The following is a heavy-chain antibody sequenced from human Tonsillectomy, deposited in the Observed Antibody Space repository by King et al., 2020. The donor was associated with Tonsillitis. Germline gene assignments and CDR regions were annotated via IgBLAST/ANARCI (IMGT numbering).Heavy chain of an antibody. V-gene: IGHV1-2*02. D-gene: IGHD6-13*01. Sequence: QLVQSGAEVKKPGASVKVSCKASGYTFTGYYMHWVRQAPGQGLEWMGWINPNSGGTNYAQKFQGRVTMTRDTSISTAYMELSRLRSDDTAVYYRARAEHVHSRSWYNPWFDPWGQGTLVTVSS. CDR1: GYTFTGYY. J-gene: IGHJ5*02. CDR3: ARAEHVHSRSWYNPWFDP. CDR2: INPNSGGT.